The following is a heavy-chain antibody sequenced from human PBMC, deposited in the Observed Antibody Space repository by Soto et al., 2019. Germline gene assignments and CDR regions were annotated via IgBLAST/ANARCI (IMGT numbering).Heavy chain of an antibody. CDR1: GFTVSSNY. J-gene: IGHJ4*02. V-gene: IGHV3-53*04. Sequence: PGGSLRLSCAASGFTVSSNYMSWVRQAPGKRLEWVSVIYSGGSTYYADSVKGRFTISRHNSKNTLYLQMNSLKAEDTAVYYCACCLISGSHYAGGGYYFDSWGQGTQVTAPQ. CDR2: IYSGGST. CDR3: ACCLISGSHYAGGGYYFDS. D-gene: IGHD1-26*01.